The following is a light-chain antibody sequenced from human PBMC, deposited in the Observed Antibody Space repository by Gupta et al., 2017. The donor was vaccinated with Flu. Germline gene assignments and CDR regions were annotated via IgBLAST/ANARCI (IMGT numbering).Light chain of an antibody. CDR1: NSDVGGYKY. J-gene: IGLJ3*02. V-gene: IGLV2-8*01. CDR2: EVT. Sequence: SALTQPPSASGSPGQSVTISCTGTNSDVGGYKYVSWYQQHPGKAPKLMIYEVTKRPSGVPDRFSGSKSGNTASLTVSGLQTEDEADYYCSSYAGDKMRVFGGGTKLTVL. CDR3: SSYAGDKMRV.